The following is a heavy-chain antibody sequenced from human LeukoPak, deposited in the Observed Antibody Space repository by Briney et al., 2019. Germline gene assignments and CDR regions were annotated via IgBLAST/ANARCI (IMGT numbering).Heavy chain of an antibody. CDR1: GYTFTSYY. CDR3: ARGRIYGDYGYFEY. D-gene: IGHD4-17*01. CDR2: IAPSGGST. J-gene: IGHJ4*02. V-gene: IGHV1-46*01. Sequence: EASVNFYCKASGYTFTSYYMNWVRQAPGHGHEWKRIIAPSGGSTTYVQNFQGRVTMTRDTSKSTVYMDLSSLRSEDTAIYYCARGRIYGDYGYFEYWGQGTLVTVSS.